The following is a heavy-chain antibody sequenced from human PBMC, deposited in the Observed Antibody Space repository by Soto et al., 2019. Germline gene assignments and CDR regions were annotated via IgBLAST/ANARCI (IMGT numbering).Heavy chain of an antibody. CDR3: ARDVDGGSNWFDP. CDR2: IITIFGTA. D-gene: IGHD2-15*01. J-gene: IGHJ5*02. V-gene: IGHV1-69*13. Sequence: SVKVSCKASGGTFISYAISWVRQAPGQGLEWMGGIITIFGTANYAQKFQGRVTITADESTSTAYMELSSLRSEDTAVSYCARDVDGGSNWFDPWGHGTLATVSS. CDR1: GGTFISYA.